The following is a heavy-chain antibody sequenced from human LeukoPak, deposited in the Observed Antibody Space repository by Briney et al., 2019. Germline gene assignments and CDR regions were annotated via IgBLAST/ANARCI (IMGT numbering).Heavy chain of an antibody. CDR2: ISSSSSYI. CDR3: AREGEGGSYYGHYYYYYMDV. CDR1: GFTFSSYS. V-gene: IGHV3-21*01. Sequence: PGGSLRLSCAASGFTFSSYSMNWVRQAPGKGLEWVSSISSSSSYIYYADSVKGRFTISRDNAKNSLYLQMNSLRAEDTAVYYCAREGEGGSYYGHYYYYYMDVWGKGTTVTVSS. D-gene: IGHD1-26*01. J-gene: IGHJ6*03.